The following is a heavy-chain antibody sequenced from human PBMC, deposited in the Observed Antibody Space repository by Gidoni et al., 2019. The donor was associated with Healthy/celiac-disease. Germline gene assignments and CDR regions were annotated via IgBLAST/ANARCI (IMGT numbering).Heavy chain of an antibody. CDR2: ISYDGSNK. V-gene: IGHV3-30-3*01. Sequence: QVQLVESGGGVVQPGRSLRLSCAASGFTFSSYAMHWVRQAPGKGLEWVAVISYDGSNKYYADSVKGRFTISRDNSKNTLYLQMNSLRAEDTAVYYCARVRSSSSREGPADYWGQGTLVTVSS. J-gene: IGHJ4*02. CDR1: GFTFSSYA. D-gene: IGHD6-6*01. CDR3: ARVRSSSSREGPADY.